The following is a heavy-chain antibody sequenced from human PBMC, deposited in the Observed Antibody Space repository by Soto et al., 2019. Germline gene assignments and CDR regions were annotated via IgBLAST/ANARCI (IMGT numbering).Heavy chain of an antibody. D-gene: IGHD4-4*01. Sequence: GESLKISCKGSGYSFTSYWISWVRQMPGKGLEWMGRIDPSDSYTNYSPSFQGHATISADKSISTAYLQWSSLKASDTAMYYCARHGVSVMQTSTNGMDVWGQGTTVTVSS. CDR2: IDPSDSYT. J-gene: IGHJ6*02. CDR3: ARHGVSVMQTSTNGMDV. CDR1: GYSFTSYW. V-gene: IGHV5-10-1*01.